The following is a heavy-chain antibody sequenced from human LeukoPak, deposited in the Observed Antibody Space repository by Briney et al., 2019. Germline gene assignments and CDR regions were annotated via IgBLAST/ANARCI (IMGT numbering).Heavy chain of an antibody. CDR1: GFTFENYR. J-gene: IGHJ4*02. D-gene: IGHD3-9*01. CDR3: AREMYDILTGVSHFDY. V-gene: IGHV3-30-3*01. CDR2: ITHDGSNK. Sequence: GRSLRLSCAASGFTFENYRMHWVRQAPGKGLEWVSLITHDGSNKYYADSVKGRFTISRDNSKNTVHLQMSSLRAEDTAVYYCAREMYDILTGVSHFDYWGQGTLVTVSS.